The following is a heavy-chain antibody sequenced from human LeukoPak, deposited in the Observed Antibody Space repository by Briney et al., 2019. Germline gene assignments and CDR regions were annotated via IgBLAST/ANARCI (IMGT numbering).Heavy chain of an antibody. CDR3: ASAGVDTAMVGY. D-gene: IGHD5-18*01. Sequence: SVKVSCKASGYTFTNYGISWVRQAPGQGLEWMGRIIPILGIANYAQKFQGRVTITADKSTSTAYMELSSLRSEDTAVYYCASAGVDTAMVGYWGQGTLVTVSS. V-gene: IGHV1-69*04. J-gene: IGHJ4*02. CDR1: GYTFTNYG. CDR2: IIPILGIA.